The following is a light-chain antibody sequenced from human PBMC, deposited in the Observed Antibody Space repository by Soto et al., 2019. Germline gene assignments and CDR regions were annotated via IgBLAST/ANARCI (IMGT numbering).Light chain of an antibody. V-gene: IGKV1-12*01. CDR1: QSISSW. J-gene: IGKJ4*01. CDR3: QQANSFPHT. CDR2: AAG. Sequence: DIQMTQSPSTLSASVGDRVTITCRASQSISSWLAWYQQKPGKAPKLLIYAAGTLQSGVPPRFSGSGSGTDFTLTISSLQPEDFATYYCQQANSFPHTLGGGTKVDIK.